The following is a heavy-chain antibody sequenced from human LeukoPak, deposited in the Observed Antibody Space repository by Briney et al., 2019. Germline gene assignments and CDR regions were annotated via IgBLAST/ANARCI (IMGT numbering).Heavy chain of an antibody. CDR2: FGTRSTSI. Sequence: GGSLRLSCTASGFTFSGYSTNWIRQAPGKGLEWVSSFGTRSTSIYHAGSVKGRFAISRDNAKDSLYLQMNSLRAEDTALYYCAREVSEGFDFWGQGTLVTVSS. CDR3: AREVSEGFDF. V-gene: IGHV3-21*01. D-gene: IGHD3-22*01. CDR1: GFTFSGYS. J-gene: IGHJ4*02.